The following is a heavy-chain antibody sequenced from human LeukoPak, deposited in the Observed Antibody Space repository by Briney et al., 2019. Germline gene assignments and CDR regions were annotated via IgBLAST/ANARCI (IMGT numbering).Heavy chain of an antibody. CDR2: VIATLGAT. D-gene: IGHD6-13*01. CDR1: GGTFSEYG. J-gene: IGHJ6*03. CDR3: ARVTSKPAAGTRPYYMDV. Sequence: GASVKVSCKASGGTFSEYGISWVRQAPGQGLEWMGGVIATLGATKYAQKFQDRVTIDADKSTSTAHMELRSLTSEDTAIYYCARVTSKPAAGTRPYYMDVWGKGTTVTVSS. V-gene: IGHV1-69*10.